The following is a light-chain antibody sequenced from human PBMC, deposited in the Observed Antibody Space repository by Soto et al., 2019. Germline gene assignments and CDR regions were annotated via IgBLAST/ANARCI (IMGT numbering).Light chain of an antibody. CDR1: SSDVGSYNR. Sequence: QSVLTQPPSVSGSPGQSVTISCTGTSSDVGSYNRVSWYQQPPGTAPKLLIYEVSNRPSGVPDRFSGSKSGNSASLPISGLQTEDEADYYCSSYTSSSTVVFGGGTKVTVL. V-gene: IGLV2-18*02. J-gene: IGLJ2*01. CDR2: EVS. CDR3: SSYTSSSTVV.